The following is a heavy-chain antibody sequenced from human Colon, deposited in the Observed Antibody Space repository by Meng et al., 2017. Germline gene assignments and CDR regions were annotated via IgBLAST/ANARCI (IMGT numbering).Heavy chain of an antibody. J-gene: IGHJ4*02. Sequence: QLQLQESVPVPVRPSETLSLTCTVSGVRSGGGFYWNWIRQVPGKGLXWFGYSYYSGTTYYNPSLKGRATISVDTPKLQFSLNLTSVTAADTGVYYCAEGWTRHRWGQGTLVTVSS. CDR1: GVRSGGGFY. CDR3: AEGWTRHR. V-gene: IGHV4-31*03. CDR2: SYYSGTT. D-gene: IGHD2-15*01.